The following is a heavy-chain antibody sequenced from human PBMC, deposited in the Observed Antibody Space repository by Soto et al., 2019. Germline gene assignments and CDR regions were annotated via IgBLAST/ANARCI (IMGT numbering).Heavy chain of an antibody. J-gene: IGHJ6*02. V-gene: IGHV3-74*01. CDR1: EFSFSGFW. CDR3: ARGHYYGMAV. CDR2: ISSDGSST. Sequence: EVQLVESGGGLVQPGGSLRLSCAASEFSFSGFWMHWARQAPGKGLVWVSRISSDGSSTTYADSVKGRFTITRDNAKNRLYLQTTSLRVEDTAVYHCARGHYYGMAVWGQGTTVIVSS.